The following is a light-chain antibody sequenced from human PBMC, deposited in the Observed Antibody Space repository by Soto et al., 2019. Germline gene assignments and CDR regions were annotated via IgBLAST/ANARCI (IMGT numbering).Light chain of an antibody. CDR2: DAS. CDR3: QPYGSSPWT. V-gene: IGKV1-5*01. CDR1: QSLGIW. Sequence: EIQMTQYPSTLSASVGDRFTITCRASQSLGIWLAWHQQKPGKAPKLLIYDASTLQSGVPSRFSGSGSGTDFTLTISRLEPEDFAVYYCQPYGSSPWTVGQVTKVEIK. J-gene: IGKJ1*01.